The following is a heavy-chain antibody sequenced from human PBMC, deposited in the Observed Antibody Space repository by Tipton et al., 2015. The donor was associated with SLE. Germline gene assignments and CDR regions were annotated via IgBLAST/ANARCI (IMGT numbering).Heavy chain of an antibody. CDR1: GVTVSNYA. CDR2: ISGSATGGTT. CDR3: ARAGGGDYKIFGALDI. D-gene: IGHD2-21*02. Sequence: SGVTVSNYAMSWVRQAPGKGLEWVSAISGSATGGTTDYADSVRGRFTIFRDNSKNTLYLQMNSLRVEDTALYFCARAGGGDYKIFGALDIWGQGTMVTVSS. V-gene: IGHV3-23*01. J-gene: IGHJ3*02.